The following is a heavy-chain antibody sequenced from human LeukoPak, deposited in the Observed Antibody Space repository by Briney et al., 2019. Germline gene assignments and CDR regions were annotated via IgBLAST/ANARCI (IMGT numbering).Heavy chain of an antibody. D-gene: IGHD3-22*01. CDR1: GDSVSSNSAA. J-gene: IGHJ4*02. V-gene: IGHV6-1*01. Sequence: SQTLSLTCAISGDSVSSNSAAWHWIRQSPSRGLEWLGRTYYRSMWYNDYAVSVKSRITITPDTSRNQFSLQLNSVTPEDTAVYYCARDTAPDYYDSSGYQVGFDYWGQGTLVTVSS. CDR3: ARDTAPDYYDSSGYQVGFDY. CDR2: TYYRSMWYN.